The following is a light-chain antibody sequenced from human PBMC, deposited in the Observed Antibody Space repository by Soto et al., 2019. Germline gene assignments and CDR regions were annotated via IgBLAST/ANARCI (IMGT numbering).Light chain of an antibody. CDR1: QSVSTN. CDR2: GVY. J-gene: IGKJ5*01. V-gene: IGKV3D-15*01. Sequence: EIGLKRSPATLSLSPRERATLSCRASQSVSTNLAWYQQRPGQAPRLVIYGVYTRAPGIPARFSGSGSGTEFTLTISSLQSEDYAVYFCQQYHNSPPITFGQGTRLEIK. CDR3: QQYHNSPPIT.